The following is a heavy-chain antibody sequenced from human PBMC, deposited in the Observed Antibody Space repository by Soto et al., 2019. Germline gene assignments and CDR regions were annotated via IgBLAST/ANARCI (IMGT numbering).Heavy chain of an antibody. CDR1: GGTFSSYT. V-gene: IGHV1-69*04. CDR2: IIPILGIA. CDR3: ARDDCSGGSCYPGVRAFDI. Sequence: SVKVSCKASGGTFSSYTISWVRQAPGQGLEWMGRIIPILGIANYAQKFQGRVTITADKSTSTAYMELSSLRSEDTAVYYCARDDCSGGSCYPGVRAFDILGQGTMVTVSS. D-gene: IGHD2-15*01. J-gene: IGHJ3*02.